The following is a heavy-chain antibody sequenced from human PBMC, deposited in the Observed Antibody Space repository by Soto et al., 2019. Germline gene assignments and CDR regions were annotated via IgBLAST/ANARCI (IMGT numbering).Heavy chain of an antibody. J-gene: IGHJ6*02. CDR2: IKSKTDGGTT. CDR3: TTGILYDFWSGYYFGMDV. D-gene: IGHD3-3*01. V-gene: IGHV3-15*01. CDR1: GFTFSNAW. Sequence: GGSLRLSCAASGFTFSNAWMSWVRQAPGKGLEWVGRIKSKTDGGTTDYAAPVKGRFTISRDDSKNTLYLQMNSLKTEDTAVYYCTTGILYDFWSGYYFGMDVWGLGTTVTVSS.